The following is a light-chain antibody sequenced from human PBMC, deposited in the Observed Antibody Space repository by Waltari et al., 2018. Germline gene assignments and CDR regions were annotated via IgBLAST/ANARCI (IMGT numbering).Light chain of an antibody. J-gene: IGLJ3*02. CDR2: DVS. V-gene: IGLV2-14*01. CDR1: SSDVGGYNY. Sequence: QSALTQPASVSGSPGQSITIPCTGTSSDVGGYNYVSWYQQHPGKAPKFMIYDVSNRPSGVSNRFSGSKSGNTASLTISGLQAEDEADYYCSSYTSSSTWVFGGGTKLTVL. CDR3: SSYTSSSTWV.